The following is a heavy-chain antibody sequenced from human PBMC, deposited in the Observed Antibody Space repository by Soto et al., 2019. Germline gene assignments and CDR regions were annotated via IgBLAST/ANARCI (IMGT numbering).Heavy chain of an antibody. J-gene: IGHJ5*02. CDR3: AKDLTRQLAYWLDP. CDR2: INAHSGGT. CDR1: GFSFTGYY. Sequence: SVKVSCKASGFSFTGYYIHWLRQAPGQGLEWMGWINAHSGGTEYAQKFQGRVTLTRDTSIATAYLTLTSLTSDDTALYYCAKDLTRQLAYWLDPWGQGTQVTVSA. D-gene: IGHD6-6*01. V-gene: IGHV1-2*02.